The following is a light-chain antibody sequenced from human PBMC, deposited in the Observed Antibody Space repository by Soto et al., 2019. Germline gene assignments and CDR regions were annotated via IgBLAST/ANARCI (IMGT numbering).Light chain of an antibody. CDR1: ESISISY. CDR3: QQFTGSPHT. Sequence: EIVLTQSPGTLSLSPGERATLSCRASESISISYLAWYQQQTGQAPRLLISGASSRATGIPDRFSVSGSGTDFTLTINRLEPEDFAVYYCQQFTGSPHTSGQGTKLEIK. V-gene: IGKV3-20*01. CDR2: GAS. J-gene: IGKJ2*01.